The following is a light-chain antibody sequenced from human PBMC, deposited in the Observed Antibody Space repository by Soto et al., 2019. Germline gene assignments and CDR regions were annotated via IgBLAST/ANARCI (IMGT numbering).Light chain of an antibody. V-gene: IGLV2-14*01. J-gene: IGLJ1*01. CDR1: SSDVGGYNY. CDR3: RSYTSSRTVVV. CDR2: DVS. Sequence: QSALTQPASVSGSPGQSITISCTGTSSDVGGYNYVSWYQQHPGKAPKLMIYDVSNRPSGVSNRFSGSKSGNTASLTISGLQAEDAADYYCRSYTSSRTVVVFGTGTKLTVL.